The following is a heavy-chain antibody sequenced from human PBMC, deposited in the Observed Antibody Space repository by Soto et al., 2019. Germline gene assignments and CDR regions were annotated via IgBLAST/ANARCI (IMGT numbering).Heavy chain of an antibody. J-gene: IGHJ4*02. Sequence: GGSLRLACSASGFTFSSYAMHWVRQAPGKGLEYVSSISTNGGSTHYADSVKGRFTISRDNSKNTQYLQMSSLRADDTAVYYCVKGEYYYDSSGHSPFDYWGQGT. V-gene: IGHV3-64D*06. CDR2: ISTNGGST. D-gene: IGHD3-22*01. CDR1: GFTFSSYA. CDR3: VKGEYYYDSSGHSPFDY.